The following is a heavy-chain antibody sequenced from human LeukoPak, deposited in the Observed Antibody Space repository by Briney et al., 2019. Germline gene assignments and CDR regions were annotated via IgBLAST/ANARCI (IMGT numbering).Heavy chain of an antibody. CDR1: GFTLSSNY. Sequence: QSGESLRLSCAASGFTLSSNYMSWVRQPPPKGLELVSLLYPSGSTYYSDSVKDRFTISRDESKNTVYLQMNALRAEDTAVYYCARIRGGYIPPDYWGQGTLVTVSS. V-gene: IGHV3-53*01. D-gene: IGHD5-24*01. J-gene: IGHJ4*02. CDR3: ARIRGGYIPPDY. CDR2: LYPSGST.